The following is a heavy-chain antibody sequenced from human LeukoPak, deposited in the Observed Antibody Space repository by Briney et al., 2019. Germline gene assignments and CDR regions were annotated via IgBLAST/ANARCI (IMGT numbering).Heavy chain of an antibody. V-gene: IGHV3-9*01. CDR2: ISWNSGSI. CDR3: AKEAPAFDI. Sequence: GGSLRLSCAASGFTFSDYWMTWVRQAPGKGLEWVSGISWNSGSIGYADSVKGRFTISRDNAKNSLYLQMNSLRAEDTALYYCAKEAPAFDIWGQGTMVTVSS. CDR1: GFTFSDYW. J-gene: IGHJ3*02.